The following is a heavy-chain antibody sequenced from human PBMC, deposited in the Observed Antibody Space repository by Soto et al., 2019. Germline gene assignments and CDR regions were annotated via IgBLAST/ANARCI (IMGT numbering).Heavy chain of an antibody. J-gene: IGHJ4*02. CDR2: IYYTGTT. Sequence: SETLSLTCTVSGGSIRDYYWGWIRQSPGKGLEWIGYIYYTGTTKYNPSLKSRVTISVDTSKNQFSLKLSSVTAADTAVYYCVPRKGDPFRWGPGTLVTVSS. D-gene: IGHD3-16*01. CDR1: GGSIRDYY. V-gene: IGHV4-59*08. CDR3: VPRKGDPFR.